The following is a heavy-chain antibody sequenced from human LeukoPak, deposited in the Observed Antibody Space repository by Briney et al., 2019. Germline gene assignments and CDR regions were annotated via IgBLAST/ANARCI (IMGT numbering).Heavy chain of an antibody. V-gene: IGHV3-48*02. CDR3: AREELWFGELFSY. Sequence: GSLRLSRAASGFTFSSYSMNWGPPAPGEGVGWGLYSSSGSSTIYYADSVKGRFTISRDNAKNSLYLQMNSLRDEDTAVYYCAREELWFGELFSYWGQGTLVTVSS. CDR1: GFTFSSYS. CDR2: SSSGSSTI. J-gene: IGHJ4*02. D-gene: IGHD3-10*01.